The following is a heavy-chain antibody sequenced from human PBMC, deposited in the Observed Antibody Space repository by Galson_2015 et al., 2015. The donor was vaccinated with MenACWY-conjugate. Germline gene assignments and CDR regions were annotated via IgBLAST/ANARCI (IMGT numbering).Heavy chain of an antibody. J-gene: IGHJ3*02. D-gene: IGHD5-24*01. CDR2: ISYDGSNK. CDR1: GFTFSSYG. CDR3: AKDMEMALDAFDI. V-gene: IGHV3-30*18. Sequence: SLRLSCAASGFTFSSYGMHWVRQAPGKGLEWVAVISYDGSNKHYADSVKGRFTISRDNSKNTLYLQMNSLRAEDTAVYYCAKDMEMALDAFDIWGQGTMVTVSS.